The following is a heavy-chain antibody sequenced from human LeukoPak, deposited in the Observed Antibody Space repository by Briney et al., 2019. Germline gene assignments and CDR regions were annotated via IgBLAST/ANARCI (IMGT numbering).Heavy chain of an antibody. V-gene: IGHV3-30*18. CDR2: ISYDGSNK. CDR1: GFTLRNYG. CDR3: AKEAQNYYYYMDV. Sequence: PGGSLRLSCVASGFTLRNYGMHWVRQAPGKGLEWVAVISYDGSNKNYADSVKGRFTISRDNSKNTLDLQMNSLRAEDTAVYYCAKEAQNYYYYMDVWGKGTTDTVSS. J-gene: IGHJ6*03.